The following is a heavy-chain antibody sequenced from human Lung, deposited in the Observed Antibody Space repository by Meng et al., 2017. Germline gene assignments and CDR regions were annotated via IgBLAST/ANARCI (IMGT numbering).Heavy chain of an antibody. CDR1: GGSFSDYY. J-gene: IGHJ4*02. CDR2: INHRGST. V-gene: IGHV4-34*01. CDR3: ARGPTTMAHDFDY. Sequence: QVQLQQWGAGLLKPSETLSLTFVVSGGSFSDYYWSWIRQPPGKGLEWIGEINHRGSTNYNPSLESRATISVDTSQNNLSLKLSSVTAADSAVYYCARGPTTMAHDFDYWGQGTLVTVSS. D-gene: IGHD4-11*01.